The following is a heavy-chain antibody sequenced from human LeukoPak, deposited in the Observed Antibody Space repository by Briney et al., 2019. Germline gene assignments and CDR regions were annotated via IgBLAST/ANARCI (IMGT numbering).Heavy chain of an antibody. Sequence: ASVKVSCKASGYTFMNYGIIWVRQAPGQGLEWMGWISAYNGNTNFAQKLQDRVTMTTDTSTTTAYMELRSLRSADTAVYYCARDSGNYYSPSDYWGQGTLVTVSS. J-gene: IGHJ4*02. D-gene: IGHD1-26*01. CDR3: ARDSGNYYSPSDY. CDR2: ISAYNGNT. CDR1: GYTFMNYG. V-gene: IGHV1-18*04.